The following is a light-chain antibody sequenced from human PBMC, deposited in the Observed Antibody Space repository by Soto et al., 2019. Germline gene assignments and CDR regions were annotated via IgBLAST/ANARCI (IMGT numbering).Light chain of an antibody. Sequence: EILMTQSPATLSVSPGETATLSCRASQSVSTKLAWYQQKPGQAPRLLIYGASTRAAGIPDRFSGSGSGTDFTLTITRLEPEDSAVYFCQQYTGPPTTFGQGTRLEIK. CDR3: QQYTGPPTT. CDR1: QSVSTK. V-gene: IGKV3D-15*01. CDR2: GAS. J-gene: IGKJ5*01.